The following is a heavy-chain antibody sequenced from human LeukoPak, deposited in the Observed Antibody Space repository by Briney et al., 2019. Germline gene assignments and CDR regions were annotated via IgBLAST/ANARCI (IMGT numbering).Heavy chain of an antibody. D-gene: IGHD3-10*01. V-gene: IGHV3-11*01. Sequence: GGSLRLSCAASGFTFSDYYMSWIRQAPVKGLEWVSYISSSGSTIYYADSVKGRFTISRDNAKNSLYLQMNSLRAEDTAVYYCARDRGELLWLGELLPPDYWGQGTLVTVSS. J-gene: IGHJ4*02. CDR3: ARDRGELLWLGELLPPDY. CDR1: GFTFSDYY. CDR2: ISSSGSTI.